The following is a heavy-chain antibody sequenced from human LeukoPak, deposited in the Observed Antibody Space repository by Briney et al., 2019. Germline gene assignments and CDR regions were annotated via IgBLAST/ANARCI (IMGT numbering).Heavy chain of an antibody. CDR2: INPNSGGT. CDR3: ARGSSGYNYYYYYMDV. J-gene: IGHJ6*03. V-gene: IGHV1-2*02. Sequence: ASVKVSCKASGYTFTGYYMHWVRQAPGRGLEWMGWINPNSGGTNYAQKFQGRVTMTRDTSISTAYMELSRLRSDDTAVYYCARGSSGYNYYYYYMDVWGKGTTVTISS. D-gene: IGHD6-19*01. CDR1: GYTFTGYY.